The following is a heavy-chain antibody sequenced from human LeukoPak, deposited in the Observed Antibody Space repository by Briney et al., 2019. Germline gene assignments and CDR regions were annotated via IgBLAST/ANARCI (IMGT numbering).Heavy chain of an antibody. J-gene: IGHJ4*02. Sequence: PGGSLRLSCAASGFTFSRYWMSWVRQAPGKGLEWVATIKQDGSEKYYVDSVKGRFTISRDNAKNSLYLQMISLRAEDTAVYYCARDFLFTAGTVGFFDYWGQGTLVTVSS. D-gene: IGHD6-19*01. CDR1: GFTFSRYW. V-gene: IGHV3-7*01. CDR2: IKQDGSEK. CDR3: ARDFLFTAGTVGFFDY.